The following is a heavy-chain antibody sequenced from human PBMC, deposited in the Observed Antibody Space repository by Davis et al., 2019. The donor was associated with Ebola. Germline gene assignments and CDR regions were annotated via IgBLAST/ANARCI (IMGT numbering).Heavy chain of an antibody. J-gene: IGHJ6*04. CDR3: VVVTSYYYYAMDV. CDR1: GVTFSGYE. D-gene: IGHD3-22*01. V-gene: IGHV3-53*01. Sequence: GGSLRLSCVGSGVTFSGYEMRWARQAPGKGLEWVSIIYSGGSTYYADSVKGRFSISRDNSKNTLYLQMNSLRADDTAVYYCVVVTSYYYYAMDVWGKGTTVTVSS. CDR2: IYSGGST.